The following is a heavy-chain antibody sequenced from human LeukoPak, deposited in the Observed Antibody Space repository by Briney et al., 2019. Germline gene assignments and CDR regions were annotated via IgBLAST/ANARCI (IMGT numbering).Heavy chain of an antibody. CDR3: ARVSSSWPYYYYGMDV. V-gene: IGHV4-30-2*01. Sequence: SETLSLTCAVSGGSMSSGGYGWGWLRQPPGKGLEWIGYMYDSGSTYYNPSLKRRVTISVDSSKNQFSLKLSSVTAADTAVYYCARVSSSWPYYYYGMDVWGQGTTVTVSS. D-gene: IGHD6-13*01. CDR1: GGSMSSGGYG. CDR2: MYDSGST. J-gene: IGHJ6*02.